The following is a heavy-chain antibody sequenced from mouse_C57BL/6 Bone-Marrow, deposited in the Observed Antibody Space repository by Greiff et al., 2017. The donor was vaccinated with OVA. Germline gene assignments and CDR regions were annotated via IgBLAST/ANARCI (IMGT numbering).Heavy chain of an antibody. Sequence: VQLQQSGPELVKPGASVKISCKASGYTFTDYYMNWVKQSHGKSLEWIGDINPNNGGTSYNQKFKGKATLTVDKSSSTAYMELRSLTSEDSAVYYCARVGYFPFAYWGQGTLVTVSA. CDR3: ARVGYFPFAY. J-gene: IGHJ3*01. D-gene: IGHD2-3*01. V-gene: IGHV1-26*01. CDR2: INPNNGGT. CDR1: GYTFTDYY.